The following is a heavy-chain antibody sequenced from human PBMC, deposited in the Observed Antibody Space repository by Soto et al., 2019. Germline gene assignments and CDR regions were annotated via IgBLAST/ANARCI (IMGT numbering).Heavy chain of an antibody. CDR3: ARVRSPVYGVDY. Sequence: GVSLRLSCAASGLTFSSYSMNWARQAPGKGLEWVSSISSSSSSYIYYGDSVKGRFTISRDNATNSLYLQMTSLRAEDTAVYYCARVRSPVYGVDYWGQGTRVTVYS. J-gene: IGHJ4*02. V-gene: IGHV3-21*01. CDR2: ISSSSSSYI. CDR1: GLTFSSYS. D-gene: IGHD3-10*01.